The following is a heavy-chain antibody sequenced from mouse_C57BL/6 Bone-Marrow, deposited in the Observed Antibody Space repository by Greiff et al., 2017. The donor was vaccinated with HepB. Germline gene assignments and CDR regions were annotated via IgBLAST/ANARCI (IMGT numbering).Heavy chain of an antibody. Sequence: EVQRVESGPGLAKPSQTLSLTCSVTGYSITSDYWNWIRKFPGNKLEYMGYISYSGSTYYNPSLKSRISITRDTSKNQYYLQLNSVTTEDTATYYCARFGIYYYGSSYFYAMDYWGQGTSVTVSS. CDR1: GYSITSDY. D-gene: IGHD1-1*01. CDR3: ARFGIYYYGSSYFYAMDY. J-gene: IGHJ4*01. CDR2: ISYSGST. V-gene: IGHV3-8*01.